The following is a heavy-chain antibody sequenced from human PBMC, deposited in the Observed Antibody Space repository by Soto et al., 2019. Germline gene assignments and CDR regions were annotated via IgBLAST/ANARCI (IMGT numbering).Heavy chain of an antibody. Sequence: SETLSLTCTVSGGSISSYYWSWIRQPPGKGLEWIGYIYYSGSTNYNPSLKSRVTISVDTSKNQFSLKLSSVTAADTAVYYCARESLFGPYYDFWSGYLSQGSEDYMDVWGKGTTVTVS. CDR3: ARESLFGPYYDFWSGYLSQGSEDYMDV. D-gene: IGHD3-3*01. J-gene: IGHJ6*03. CDR1: GGSISSYY. V-gene: IGHV4-59*01. CDR2: IYYSGST.